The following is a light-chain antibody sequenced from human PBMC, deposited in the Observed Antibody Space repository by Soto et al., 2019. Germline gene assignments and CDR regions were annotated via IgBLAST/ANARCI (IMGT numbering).Light chain of an antibody. Sequence: QSALTQPPPAAGSPGQSVTISCTGTSSDVCGYNFVSWFQQNPGKAPKLMIYEVNKRPSGVPDRFSGSKSGNTDSLTVSGLQAEDEADYYCSSYAGRNNFVVFGGGTKVTVL. J-gene: IGLJ2*01. CDR2: EVN. V-gene: IGLV2-8*01. CDR1: SSDVCGYNF. CDR3: SSYAGRNNFVV.